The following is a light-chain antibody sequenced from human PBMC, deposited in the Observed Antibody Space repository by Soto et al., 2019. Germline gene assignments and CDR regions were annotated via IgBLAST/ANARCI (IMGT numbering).Light chain of an antibody. CDR1: QDISNS. V-gene: IGKV1-33*01. J-gene: IGKJ5*01. Sequence: PSGWERERVSVFCAASQDISNSLNWYQQKPGKAPKLLIYDASNLETGVPSRFSGCGSRTDFTVIILRPQPEYFATYSSQQSYTTPVTFAQGTRLEIK. CDR2: DAS. CDR3: QQSYTTPVT.